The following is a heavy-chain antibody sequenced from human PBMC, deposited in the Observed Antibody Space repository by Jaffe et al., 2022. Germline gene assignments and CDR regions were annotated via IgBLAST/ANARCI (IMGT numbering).Heavy chain of an antibody. CDR1: GFTFDDYT. V-gene: IGHV3-43D*04. CDR2: ISWDGVST. Sequence: EVQLVESGGVVVQPGGSLRLSCAASGFTFDDYTMHWVRQAPGKGLEWVSLISWDGVSTFYADSVRGRFTISRDNSKNSLYLQVNSLRGEDTALYYCARDGTFDRSGHYYGGYYLDSWGQGTLVTVSS. D-gene: IGHD3-22*01. J-gene: IGHJ4*02. CDR3: ARDGTFDRSGHYYGGYYLDS.